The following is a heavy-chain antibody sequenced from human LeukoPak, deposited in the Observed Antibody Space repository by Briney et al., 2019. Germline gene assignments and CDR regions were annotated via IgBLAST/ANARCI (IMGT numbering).Heavy chain of an antibody. CDR2: IYTSGST. J-gene: IGHJ2*01. CDR3: ATARRYFDL. CDR1: GGSISSGSYY. Sequence: SQTLSLTCTVSGGSISSGSYYWSWIRQPAGKGLEWIGRIYTSGSTNYNPSLKSRVTISVDTSKNQFSLKLSSVTAADTAVYYCATARRYFDLWGRGTLVTVSS. V-gene: IGHV4-61*02.